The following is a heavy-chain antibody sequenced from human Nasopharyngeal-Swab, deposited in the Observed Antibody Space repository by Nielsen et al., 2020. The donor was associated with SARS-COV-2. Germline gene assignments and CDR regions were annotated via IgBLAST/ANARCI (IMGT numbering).Heavy chain of an antibody. Sequence: GGSLRLSCAASGFTFSSYGMHWVRQAPGKGLEWVAVISYDGSNKYYADSVKGRFTISRDNSKNTLYLQMNGLRAEDTAVYYCAKDGGTSSSLLDPWGQGTLVTVSS. CDR2: ISYDGSNK. J-gene: IGHJ5*02. D-gene: IGHD6-13*01. CDR3: AKDGGTSSSLLDP. V-gene: IGHV3-30*18. CDR1: GFTFSSYG.